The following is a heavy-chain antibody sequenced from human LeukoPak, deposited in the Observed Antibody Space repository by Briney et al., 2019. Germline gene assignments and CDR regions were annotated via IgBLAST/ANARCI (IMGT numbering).Heavy chain of an antibody. Sequence: SETLSLTCVVSGGSISSTSYYWGWIRQPPGKGLEWIGSIYYSGSTYYNPSLKSRVTISVDTSKNQFSLKLSSVTAADTAVYYCARTYRGQYFDYWGQGTLVTVSS. V-gene: IGHV4-39*07. J-gene: IGHJ4*02. CDR1: GGSISSTSYY. CDR2: IYYSGST. CDR3: ARTYRGQYFDY. D-gene: IGHD1-14*01.